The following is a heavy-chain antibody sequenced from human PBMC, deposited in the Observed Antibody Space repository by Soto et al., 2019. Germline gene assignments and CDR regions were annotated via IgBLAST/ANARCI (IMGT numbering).Heavy chain of an antibody. J-gene: IGHJ6*03. CDR3: ASDSTAFCTTSSCYPTYYHSYYMDV. Sequence: ASVKVSCKASGYTFTSYGISWVRQAPGQGLEWMGWISAYNGNTNYAQKLQGRVTMTTDTSTSTGYMELRSLRAVDTAVYYCASDSTAFCTTSSCYPTYYHSYYMDVWGKGTTVTVSS. CDR2: ISAYNGNT. D-gene: IGHD2-2*01. V-gene: IGHV1-18*01. CDR1: GYTFTSYG.